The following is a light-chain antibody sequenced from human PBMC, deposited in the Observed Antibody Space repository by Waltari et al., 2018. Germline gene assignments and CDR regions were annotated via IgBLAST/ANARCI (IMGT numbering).Light chain of an antibody. CDR3: QQCDNLPLT. CDR2: DAS. CDR1: QDISNY. V-gene: IGKV1-33*01. Sequence: DIQMTQSPSSLSASVGDRVTITCQASQDISNYLNWYQQKPGKAPKLLIYDASNLGTGVPSRFSGSGSGTDFTFTISSLQPEDIATYYCQQCDNLPLTFGGGTKVEIK. J-gene: IGKJ4*01.